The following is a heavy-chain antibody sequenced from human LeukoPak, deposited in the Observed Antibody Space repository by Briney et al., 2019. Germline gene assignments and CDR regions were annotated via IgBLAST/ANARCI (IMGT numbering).Heavy chain of an antibody. D-gene: IGHD3-16*01. CDR3: ARDFNGGAFDI. CDR1: GFTFNRYS. Sequence: GGSLRLSCAASGFTFNRYSMNWVRQAPGRGLEWVSSITSTSAYIYFADSVKGRFAITRDNSKNSLYLQMNSLRAEDTAVYYCARDFNGGAFDIWGQGTMVTVSS. CDR2: ITSTSAYI. V-gene: IGHV3-21*01. J-gene: IGHJ3*02.